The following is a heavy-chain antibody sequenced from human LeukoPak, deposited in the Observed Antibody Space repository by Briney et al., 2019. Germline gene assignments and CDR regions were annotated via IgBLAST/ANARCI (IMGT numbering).Heavy chain of an antibody. CDR3: ARGRIDTSSGYYYSYYYYYMDV. CDR1: GGSFSDYY. Sequence: SESLSLTCAVYGGSFSDYYWSWIRQPPGEGLEWIGEINHSGSTNYIPSLKSRVTISVDTSRNQFSLKLSSVTAADTAVYYCARGRIDTSSGYYYSYYYYYMDVWGKGTTVTVSS. J-gene: IGHJ6*03. D-gene: IGHD3-22*01. V-gene: IGHV4-34*01. CDR2: INHSGST.